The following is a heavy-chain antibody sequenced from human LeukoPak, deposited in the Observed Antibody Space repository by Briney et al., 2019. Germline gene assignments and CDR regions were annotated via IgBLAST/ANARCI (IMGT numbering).Heavy chain of an antibody. CDR2: IKQDGSVK. CDR3: ARDPDSSAFDL. V-gene: IGHV3-7*01. Sequence: GGSLRLSCAASGFSFSAYWMSWVRQTPEKGLEFVANIKQDGSVKNYMDSLKGRSTISRDNARESLYLEINSLRADVTAVYYCARDPDSSAFDLWGQGALVTVSS. CDR1: GFSFSAYW. J-gene: IGHJ4*02.